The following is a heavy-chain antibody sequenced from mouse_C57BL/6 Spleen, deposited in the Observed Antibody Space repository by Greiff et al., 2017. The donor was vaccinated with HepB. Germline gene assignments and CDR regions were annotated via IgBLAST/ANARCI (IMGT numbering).Heavy chain of an antibody. CDR2: ISSGSSTI. CDR3: ARYYGYYFDY. CDR1: GFTFSDYG. J-gene: IGHJ2*01. V-gene: IGHV5-17*01. Sequence: DVHLVESGGGLVKPGGSLKLSCAASGFTFSDYGMHWVRQAPEKGLEWVAYISSGSSTIYYADTVKGRFTISRDNAKNTLFLQMTSLRSEDTAMYYGARYYGYYFDYWGQGTTRTVSS. D-gene: IGHD1-1*01.